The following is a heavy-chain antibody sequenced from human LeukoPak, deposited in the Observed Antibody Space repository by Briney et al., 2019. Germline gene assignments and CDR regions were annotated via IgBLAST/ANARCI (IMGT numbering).Heavy chain of an antibody. CDR2: IRYDGSNK. J-gene: IGHJ4*02. CDR3: ARSSGYCSGGSCYFDY. D-gene: IGHD2-15*01. Sequence: GGSLRLACAASGLTFSSYSMHWVRQAPGKGLEWVALIRYDGSNKYYADSVKGRFTISRDNSQNTLYLQMNSLRAEDTAMYYCARSSGYCSGGSCYFDYWGQGTLVTVSS. V-gene: IGHV3-33*08. CDR1: GLTFSSYS.